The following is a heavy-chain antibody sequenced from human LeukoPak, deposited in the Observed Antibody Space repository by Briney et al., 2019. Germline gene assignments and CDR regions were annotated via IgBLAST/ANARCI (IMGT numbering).Heavy chain of an antibody. CDR2: ISWNSGSI. CDR1: GFTFDDYA. Sequence: GGSLRLSCAASGFTFDDYAMHWVRQAPGKGLEWVSGISWNSGSIGYADSVKGRFTISRDNSKNTLYLQMNSLRAEDTAVYYCARTSRGIAADADYWGQGTLVTVSS. CDR3: ARTSRGIAADADY. V-gene: IGHV3-9*01. J-gene: IGHJ4*02. D-gene: IGHD6-13*01.